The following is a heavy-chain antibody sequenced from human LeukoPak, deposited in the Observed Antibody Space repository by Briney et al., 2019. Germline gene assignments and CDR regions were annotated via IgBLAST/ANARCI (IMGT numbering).Heavy chain of an antibody. CDR2: IRYDGSNK. V-gene: IGHV3-30*02. Sequence: GGSLRLSCAASGFTFSSYGMHWVRQAPGKGLEWVAFIRYDGSNKYYADSVKGRFTISRDNSKNTLYLQMNSLRAEDTAVYYCAKDLMVRGVMAYYYMDVWGKGTTVTISS. CDR1: GFTFSSYG. J-gene: IGHJ6*03. D-gene: IGHD3-10*01. CDR3: AKDLMVRGVMAYYYMDV.